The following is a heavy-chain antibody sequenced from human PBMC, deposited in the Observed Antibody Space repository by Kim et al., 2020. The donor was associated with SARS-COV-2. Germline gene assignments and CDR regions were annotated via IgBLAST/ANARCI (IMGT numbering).Heavy chain of an antibody. J-gene: IGHJ6*02. CDR3: AKDLLHYGDYYGMDV. CDR1: GFTFSSYG. CDR2: IWYVGSNK. D-gene: IGHD4-17*01. Sequence: GGSLRLSCAASGFTFSSYGMHWVRQSPGKGLEWVAVIWYVGSNKYYADSVKGRFTISRDNSKHTLYLQMNSLRAEDTAVYYFAKDLLHYGDYYGMDVWG. V-gene: IGHV3-33*06.